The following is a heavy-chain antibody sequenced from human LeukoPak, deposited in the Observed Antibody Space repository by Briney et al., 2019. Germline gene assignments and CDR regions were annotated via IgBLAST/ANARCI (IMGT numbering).Heavy chain of an antibody. D-gene: IGHD2-2*01. J-gene: IGHJ6*02. CDR1: GFTFSSYS. CDR3: ARFLPDIVVVPAATTAFYYYYGMDV. V-gene: IGHV3-21*01. CDR2: ISSSSSYI. Sequence: PGGSLRFSCAASGFTFSSYSMNWVRQAPGKGLEWVSSISSSSSYIYYADSVKGRFTISRDNAKNSLYLQMNSLRAEDTAVYYCARFLPDIVVVPAATTAFYYYYGMDVWGQGTTVTVSS.